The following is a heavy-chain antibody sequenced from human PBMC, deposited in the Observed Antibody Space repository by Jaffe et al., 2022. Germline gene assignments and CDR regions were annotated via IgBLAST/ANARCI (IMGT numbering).Heavy chain of an antibody. D-gene: IGHD6-19*01. V-gene: IGHV3-30*02. CDR2: IRYDGSNK. CDR3: AKDDGYSSGWYYFDY. J-gene: IGHJ4*02. CDR1: GFTFSSYG. Sequence: QVQLVESGGGVVQPGGSLRLSCAASGFTFSSYGMHWVRQAPGKGLEWVAFIRYDGSNKYYADSVKGRFTISRDNSKNTLYLQMNSLRAEDTAVYYCAKDDGYSSGWYYFDYWGQGTLVTVSS.